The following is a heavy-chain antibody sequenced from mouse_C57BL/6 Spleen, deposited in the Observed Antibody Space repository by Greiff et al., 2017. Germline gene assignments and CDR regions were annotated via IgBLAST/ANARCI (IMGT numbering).Heavy chain of an antibody. V-gene: IGHV1-26*01. D-gene: IGHD2-2*01. CDR3: AGYDYDAMDY. Sequence: EVQLQQSGPELVKPGASVKISCKASGYTFTDYYMNWVKQSHGKSLEWIGDINPNNGGTSYNQKFKGKATLTVDKSSSTAYMELRSLTSEDSAVYYCAGYDYDAMDYWGQGTSVTVSS. J-gene: IGHJ4*01. CDR2: INPNNGGT. CDR1: GYTFTDYY.